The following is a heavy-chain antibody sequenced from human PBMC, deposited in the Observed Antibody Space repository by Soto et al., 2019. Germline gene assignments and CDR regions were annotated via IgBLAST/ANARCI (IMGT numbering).Heavy chain of an antibody. J-gene: IGHJ6*02. V-gene: IGHV4-61*01. D-gene: IGHD6-19*01. Sequence: SETLSLTCTVSGGSVSSGSYYWSWIRQPPGKGLEWIGYIYYSGSTNYNPSLKSRVTISVDTSKNQFSLKLSSVTAADTAVYYCASRIAVAGTELLYYYYGMDVWGQGTTVTVSS. CDR1: GGSVSSGSYY. CDR3: ASRIAVAGTELLYYYYGMDV. CDR2: IYYSGST.